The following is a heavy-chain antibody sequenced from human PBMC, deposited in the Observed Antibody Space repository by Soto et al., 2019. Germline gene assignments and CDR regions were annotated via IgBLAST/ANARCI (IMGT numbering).Heavy chain of an antibody. CDR3: AKDFGPYYYGMDV. CDR2: ISWNSGSI. CDR1: GFTFDDYA. V-gene: IGHV3-9*01. Sequence: GGSLRLSCAASGFTFDDYAMHWVRQAPGKGLEWVSGISWNSGSIGYADSVKGRFTISRDNAKNSLYLQMNSLRAEDTALYYCAKDFGPYYYGMDVWGQGTTVTVYS. D-gene: IGHD3-10*01. J-gene: IGHJ6*02.